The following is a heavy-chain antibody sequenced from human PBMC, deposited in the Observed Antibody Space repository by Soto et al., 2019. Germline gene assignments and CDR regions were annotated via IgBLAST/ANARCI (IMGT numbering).Heavy chain of an antibody. CDR3: SRAIRLSGDAFDI. J-gene: IGHJ3*02. CDR2: IRTAAYGETT. Sequence: GGSLSLSCIASGFTLSDYPMSWFRQAPGKGLEWVAYIRTAAYGETTEYAASVKGRFTISRDDSESIASLQMNSLKTEDAAVYYCSRAIRLSGDAFDIWGQGTMVTVSS. CDR1: GFTLSDYP. D-gene: IGHD3-3*01. V-gene: IGHV3-49*03.